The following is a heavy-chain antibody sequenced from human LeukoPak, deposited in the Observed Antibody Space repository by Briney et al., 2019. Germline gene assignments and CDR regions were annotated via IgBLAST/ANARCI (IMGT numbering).Heavy chain of an antibody. CDR1: GGSITSHY. Sequence: PSETLSVTCSVSGGSITSHYWSWIRQSPGKGLEWISYISYTGSPRYNPSFQSRVPISLDTSKTHFSLKLTSVTAADTSVYYCARLLNNDNAGDPDTFDMWGPGTMVTVSS. CDR3: ARLLNNDNAGDPDTFDM. J-gene: IGHJ3*02. CDR2: ISYTGSP. V-gene: IGHV4-59*08. D-gene: IGHD4-17*01.